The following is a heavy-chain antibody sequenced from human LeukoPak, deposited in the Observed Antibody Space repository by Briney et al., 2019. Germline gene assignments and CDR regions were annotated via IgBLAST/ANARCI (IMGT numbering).Heavy chain of an antibody. J-gene: IGHJ6*03. CDR3: AKSAKRSYYYYMDV. CDR2: ISGSGGST. V-gene: IGHV3-23*01. CDR1: GFTFSSYG. Sequence: GGSLRLSCAASGFTFSSYGMSWVRQAPGKGLEWVSAISGSGGSTYYADSVKGRFTISRDNSKNTLYLQMNSLRAEDMALYYCAKSAKRSYYYYMDVWGKGTTVTVSS.